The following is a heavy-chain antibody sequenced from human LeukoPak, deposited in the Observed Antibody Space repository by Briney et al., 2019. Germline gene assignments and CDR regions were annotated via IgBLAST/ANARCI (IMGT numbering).Heavy chain of an antibody. Sequence: GGSLRLSCAASGFTLSSYWMTWIRQAPGKGLEWVSYLSSSGNTIYYADSVKGRFTISRDNAKNSLYLQMNSLRADDTAVYYCARDFDESTGYNFDYWGQGTLVTVSS. CDR1: GFTLSSYW. D-gene: IGHD5-24*01. CDR2: LSSSGNTI. V-gene: IGHV3-48*04. J-gene: IGHJ4*02. CDR3: ARDFDESTGYNFDY.